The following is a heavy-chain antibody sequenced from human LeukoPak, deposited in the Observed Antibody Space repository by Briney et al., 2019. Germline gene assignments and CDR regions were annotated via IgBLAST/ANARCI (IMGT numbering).Heavy chain of an antibody. D-gene: IGHD3-16*01. Sequence: GGSLRLSCAASGFTFDDYAMHWVRQAPGKGLEWISGISWNSGSIGYADSVKGRFTISRDNAKNSLYLQMNSLRAEDTALYYCAKEDRRGRHFDYWGQGTLVTVSS. CDR3: AKEDRRGRHFDY. CDR2: ISWNSGSI. CDR1: GFTFDDYA. V-gene: IGHV3-9*01. J-gene: IGHJ4*02.